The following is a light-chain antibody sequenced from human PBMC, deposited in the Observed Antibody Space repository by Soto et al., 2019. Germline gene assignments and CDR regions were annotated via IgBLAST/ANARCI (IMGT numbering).Light chain of an antibody. CDR3: HQYNSWPRGT. Sequence: DIVMTQSPDSLAVSLGESPTINYKSSQILLYNSNNKNYLAWYQQKPGQPPKLLIYWAPTRESGVPDRFSGSGSGTDFTLTISSLQSEDSAVYYCHQYNSWPRGTFGPGTKVDIK. CDR1: QILLYNSNNKNY. CDR2: WAP. J-gene: IGKJ3*01. V-gene: IGKV4-1*01.